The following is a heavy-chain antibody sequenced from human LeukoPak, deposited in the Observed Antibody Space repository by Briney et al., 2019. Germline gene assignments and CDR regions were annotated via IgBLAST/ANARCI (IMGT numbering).Heavy chain of an antibody. CDR2: IYTSGST. CDR3: ARMPSKGFWSGYSDAFDI. J-gene: IGHJ3*02. V-gene: IGHV4-61*02. Sequence: SETLSLTCTVSGGSISSGSYYWSWIRQPAGKGLEWIGRIYTSGSTNYNPSLKSRVTISVDTSKNQFSLKLSSVTAADTAVYYCARMPSKGFWSGYSDAFDIWGQGTMVTVSS. D-gene: IGHD3-3*01. CDR1: GGSISSGSYY.